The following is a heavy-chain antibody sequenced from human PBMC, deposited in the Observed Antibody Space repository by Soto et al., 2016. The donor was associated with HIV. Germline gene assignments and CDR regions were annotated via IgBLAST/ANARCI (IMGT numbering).Heavy chain of an antibody. CDR2: MNPNSGNT. CDR3: ARDATNYYYYVMDV. Sequence: QVQLVQSGADVKKPGASVKVSCQASGYIFTDYDVTWVRQAPGQGLEWMGWMNPNSGNTGYAQKFQGRVTITRNTSISTAYMELTSLRSEDTAVYYCARDATNYYYYVMDVWGQGTTVTVSS. CDR1: GYIFTDYD. D-gene: IGHD5-12*01. V-gene: IGHV1-8*03. J-gene: IGHJ6*02.